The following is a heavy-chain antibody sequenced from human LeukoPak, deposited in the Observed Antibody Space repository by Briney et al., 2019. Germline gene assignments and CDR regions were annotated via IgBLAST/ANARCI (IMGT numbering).Heavy chain of an antibody. CDR2: ISWNSGSI. Sequence: GGSLRLSCAASGFTFDDYAMHWVRQAPGKGLEWVSGISWNSGSIGYADSVKGRFTISRDNAKNSLYLQMNSLRAEDTALYYCAKGYCSSTSCSIDYWGRGTLVTVSS. CDR1: GFTFDDYA. V-gene: IGHV3-9*01. CDR3: AKGYCSSTSCSIDY. J-gene: IGHJ4*02. D-gene: IGHD2-2*01.